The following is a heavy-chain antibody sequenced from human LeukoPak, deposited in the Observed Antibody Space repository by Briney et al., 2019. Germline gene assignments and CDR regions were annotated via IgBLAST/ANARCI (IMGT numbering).Heavy chain of an antibody. V-gene: IGHV1-8*01. CDR3: VTSICCYDPSGYYPFDY. J-gene: IGHJ4*02. D-gene: IGHD3-22*01. CDR2: RNPRSSNS. Sequence: ASVKVSCKASGYTFTNYDINWVRQATGQGLEWMGWRNPRSSNSGYAQELQGRVTMTRNTAINTAYMELNSLRVEDTAVYYCVTSICCYDPSGYYPFDYWGQGTLVTVSS. CDR1: GYTFTNYD.